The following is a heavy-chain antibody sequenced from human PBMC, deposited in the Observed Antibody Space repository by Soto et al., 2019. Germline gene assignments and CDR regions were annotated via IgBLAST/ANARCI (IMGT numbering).Heavy chain of an antibody. J-gene: IGHJ6*02. Sequence: QVQLQESGPGLVKPSQTLSLTCTVSGGSISSGDYYWSWIRQPPGKGLEWIGYIYYSGSTYYNPSLKSRVTISVDTSKNQFSLKLSSVTAADTAVYYCAGRGGRVVPAARGGGGNYYYGMDVWGQGTTVTVSS. CDR1: GGSISSGDYY. D-gene: IGHD2-2*01. CDR3: AGRGGRVVPAARGGGGNYYYGMDV. V-gene: IGHV4-30-4*01. CDR2: IYYSGST.